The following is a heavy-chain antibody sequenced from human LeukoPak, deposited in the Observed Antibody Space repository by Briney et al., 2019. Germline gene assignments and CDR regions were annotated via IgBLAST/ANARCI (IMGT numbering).Heavy chain of an antibody. D-gene: IGHD6-19*01. CDR3: AGSNGWYAFEV. CDR1: GDTFTSYS. V-gene: IGHV1-18*01. CDR2: ISAYNGKT. J-gene: IGHJ3*01. Sequence: ASVKVSCKASGDTFTSYSIIWVRQAPGQGLEWMGWISAYNGKTNYPQKVQGRVTISTDTSTSTAYMELRSLRSDDTAVYYRAGSNGWYAFEVWGQGTMVTVYS.